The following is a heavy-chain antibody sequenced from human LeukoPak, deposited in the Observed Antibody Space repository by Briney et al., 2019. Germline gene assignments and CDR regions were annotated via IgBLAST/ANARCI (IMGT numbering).Heavy chain of an antibody. D-gene: IGHD5-18*01. V-gene: IGHV4-4*07. CDR3: ARSGYTISAYHSDF. CDR2: IYTTGRT. CDR1: GVSIQSYW. J-gene: IGHJ4*02. Sequence: KPSETLSLTCDVSGVSIQSYWWSWVRKPAGKGLEWIGRIYTTGRTNYSPSFQSRVTMSIDVSSNQSSLTLRSVTAADTAVYYCARSGYTISAYHSDFWGQGAPVTVSS.